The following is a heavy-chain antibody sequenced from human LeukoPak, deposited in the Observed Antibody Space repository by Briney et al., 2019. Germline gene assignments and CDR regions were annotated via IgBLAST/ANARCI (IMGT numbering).Heavy chain of an antibody. D-gene: IGHD6-6*01. V-gene: IGHV1-18*01. CDR3: AREVAARRAFDI. CDR2: ISAYNGNT. CDR1: GYTFTSYG. J-gene: IGHJ4*02. Sequence: ASVKVSCKASGYTFTSYGISWVRQAPGQGLEWMGWISAYNGNTNYAQKLQGRVTMTTDTSTSTAYMESRSLRSDDTAVYYCAREVAARRAFDIWGQGTLVTVSS.